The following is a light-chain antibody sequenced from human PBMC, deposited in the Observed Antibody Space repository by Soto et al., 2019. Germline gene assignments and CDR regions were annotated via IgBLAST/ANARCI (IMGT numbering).Light chain of an antibody. CDR3: QQYSTSSPRYT. J-gene: IGKJ2*01. CDR1: QSVSSNF. CDR2: NAS. V-gene: IGKV3-20*01. Sequence: EIVLTQSPGTLSLSPGERATLFCRASQSVSSNFLAWYQQKPGQAPRLLIYNASRRAAGIPDRFSGSGSGTDFTLTISRLEPEDFAVYYCQQYSTSSPRYTFGRGTKLEIK.